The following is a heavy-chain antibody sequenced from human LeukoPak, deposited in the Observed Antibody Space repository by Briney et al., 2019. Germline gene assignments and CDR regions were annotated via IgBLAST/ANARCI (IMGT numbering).Heavy chain of an antibody. D-gene: IGHD3-9*01. CDR1: GFTFSSYS. CDR2: ISSSSSYI. J-gene: IGHJ6*04. CDR3: ARGTYDILTGYSRASYGMDV. V-gene: IGHV3-21*01. Sequence: GGSLRLSCAASGFTFSSYSMNWVRQAPGKGVEWVSSISSSSSYIYYADSVKGRFTISRDNAKNSPYLQMNSLRAEDTAVYYCARGTYDILTGYSRASYGMDVWGKGTTVTVSS.